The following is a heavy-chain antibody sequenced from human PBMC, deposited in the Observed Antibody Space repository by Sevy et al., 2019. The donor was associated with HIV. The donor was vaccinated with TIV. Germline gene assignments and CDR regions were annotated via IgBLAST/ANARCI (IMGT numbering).Heavy chain of an antibody. CDR3: ARADYCSGTSCSSYSDY. D-gene: IGHD2-2*01. J-gene: IGHJ4*02. Sequence: ASVKVSCKASGYTFTSYGISWVRQAPGQGLEWMGWISAYNGNTNYAQKLQGRVTMTTDTSTTTAYMELMSLRSDDTAVYYCARADYCSGTSCSSYSDYWGQGTLVTVSS. CDR2: ISAYNGNT. V-gene: IGHV1-18*01. CDR1: GYTFTSYG.